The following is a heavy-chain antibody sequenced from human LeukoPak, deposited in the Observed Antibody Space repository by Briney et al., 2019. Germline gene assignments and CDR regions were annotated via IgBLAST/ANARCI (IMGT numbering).Heavy chain of an antibody. CDR1: GFTFSSYW. Sequence: PRGSPRLSCAASGFTFSSYWMHWVGQAPGKGLVWVSGIKRDGTITHYADSVKGRFSISRDNAKNTLYLQMNSLRAEDTAVYYCASGLIRAGGKDYGGPETGDTVSS. CDR2: IKRDGTIT. J-gene: IGHJ4*02. V-gene: IGHV3-74*01. CDR3: ASGLIRAGGKDY. D-gene: IGHD3-16*01.